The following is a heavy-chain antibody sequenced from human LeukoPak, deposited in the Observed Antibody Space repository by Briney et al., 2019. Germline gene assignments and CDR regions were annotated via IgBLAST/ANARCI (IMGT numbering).Heavy chain of an antibody. Sequence: PSETLSLTCTVSGGSISSGGYYWSWIRQHPGKGLEWIGYIYYSGSTYYNPSLKGRVTISVDTSKNQFSLKLSSVTAADTAVYYCARAAGDVGTYYDFWSGYYSYYFDYWGQGTLVTVSS. CDR1: GGSISSGGYY. CDR2: IYYSGST. CDR3: ARAAGDVGTYYDFWSGYYSYYFDY. D-gene: IGHD3-3*01. V-gene: IGHV4-31*03. J-gene: IGHJ4*02.